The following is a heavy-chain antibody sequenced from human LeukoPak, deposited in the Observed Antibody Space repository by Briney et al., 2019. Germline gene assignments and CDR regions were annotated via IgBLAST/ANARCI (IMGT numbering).Heavy chain of an antibody. J-gene: IGHJ4*02. CDR1: GFTFSSYA. CDR2: ISGSGGST. Sequence: GGSLRLSCAASGFTFSSYAMSWVRQAPGKGLEWVSAISGSGGSTYYADSVKGRFTISRDNSKNTLYLQMNSLRAEDTAVYYCAKAYYDFWGGYYPLFDSWGQGTLVTVPS. D-gene: IGHD3-3*01. CDR3: AKAYYDFWGGYYPLFDS. V-gene: IGHV3-23*01.